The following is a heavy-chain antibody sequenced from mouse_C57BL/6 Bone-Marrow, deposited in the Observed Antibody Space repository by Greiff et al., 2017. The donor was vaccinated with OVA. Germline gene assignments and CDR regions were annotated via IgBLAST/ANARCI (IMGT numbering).Heavy chain of an antibody. CDR1: GYTFTSYG. CDR2: IYPRSGNT. J-gene: IGHJ1*03. D-gene: IGHD1-1*01. V-gene: IGHV1-81*01. Sequence: QVQLQPSGAELARPGASVKLSCKASGYTFTSYGISWVKQRTGQGLEWIGEIYPRSGNTYYNEKFNGKATLTADKSSSTAYMELRSLTSEDSAVYFCARDGFWYFDVWGTGTTVTVSS. CDR3: ARDGFWYFDV.